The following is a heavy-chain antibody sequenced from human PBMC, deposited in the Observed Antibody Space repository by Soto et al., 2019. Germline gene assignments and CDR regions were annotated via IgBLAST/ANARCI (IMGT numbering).Heavy chain of an antibody. CDR1: GFTFGVYA. V-gene: IGHV3-23*01. D-gene: IGHD6-6*01. Sequence: PGGSLRLSCGASGFTFGVYAMTWVRQAPGKGLEWVSAISGNGGSTYYADSVEGRFTISRDNSKSTLHLQMNSLRVEDTAVYYCAKDRTFGPPLVRFDSWGQGTLVTVSS. CDR3: AKDRTFGPPLVRFDS. J-gene: IGHJ4*02. CDR2: ISGNGGST.